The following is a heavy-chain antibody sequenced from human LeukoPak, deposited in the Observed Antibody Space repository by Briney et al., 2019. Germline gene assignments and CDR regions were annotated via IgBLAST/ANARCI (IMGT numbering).Heavy chain of an antibody. Sequence: PSETLSLACTVSGGSISNSDYYWGWIRQPPGKGLEWIGSISYTENSHYNPSLKSRVTMSVDTPKNQLSLKLSSVTAADTAVYYCARSLWFGELWDYYHMDVWGKGTTVTIS. V-gene: IGHV4-39*07. J-gene: IGHJ6*03. D-gene: IGHD3-10*01. CDR3: ARSLWFGELWDYYHMDV. CDR1: GGSISNSDYY. CDR2: ISYTENS.